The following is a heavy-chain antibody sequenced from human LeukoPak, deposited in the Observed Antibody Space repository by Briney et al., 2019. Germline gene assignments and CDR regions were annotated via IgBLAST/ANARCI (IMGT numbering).Heavy chain of an antibody. CDR1: GGSFSGYY. J-gene: IGHJ4*02. CDR3: ARAYCGGDCPLDY. D-gene: IGHD2-21*02. Sequence: SETLSLTCAVYGGSFSGYYWSWIRQPQEKGLEWIGEINHSGSTNYNPSLKSRVTISVDTSKNQFSLKLSSVTAADTAVYYCARAYCGGDCPLDYWGQGTLVTVSS. CDR2: INHSGST. V-gene: IGHV4-34*01.